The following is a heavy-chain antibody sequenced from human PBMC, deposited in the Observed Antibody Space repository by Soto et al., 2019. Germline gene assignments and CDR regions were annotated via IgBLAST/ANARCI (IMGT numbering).Heavy chain of an antibody. CDR3: AHAGDYDLLSFDH. CDR2: IYWDDDQ. J-gene: IGHJ4*02. Sequence: QITLKESGPPLVRPALTLTLPCAFSGFSLTTTSMGVAWIRQPPGKALEWLALIYWDDDQRYSPSLKDRLTISKDTSRSRVVLTISNMNPEDTGTYFCAHAGDYDLLSFDHWGPGTLVTVSS. D-gene: IGHD4-17*01. V-gene: IGHV2-5*02. CDR1: GFSLTTTSMG.